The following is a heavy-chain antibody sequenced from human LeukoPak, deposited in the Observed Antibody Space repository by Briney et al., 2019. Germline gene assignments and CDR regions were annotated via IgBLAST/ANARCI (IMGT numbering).Heavy chain of an antibody. CDR2: IYYSGST. CDR1: GGSIRSSSYY. D-gene: IGHD3-16*01. CDR3: ARHTSFGTNYFDY. Sequence: SETLSLTCSVSGGSIRSSSYYWGWIRQPPGKGLEWIGSIYYSGSTYSNPSLKSRVTISVDTSKNQFSLKLSSLTAADTAVCYCARHTSFGTNYFDYWGQGTLVTVSS. V-gene: IGHV4-39*01. J-gene: IGHJ4*02.